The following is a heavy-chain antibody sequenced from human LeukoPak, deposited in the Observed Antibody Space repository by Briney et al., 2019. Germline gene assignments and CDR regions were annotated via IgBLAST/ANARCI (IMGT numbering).Heavy chain of an antibody. CDR3: ARGATTTVTTSGFAFDI. CDR1: GGSISSYY. D-gene: IGHD4-17*01. Sequence: SETLSLTCTVSGGSISSYYWSWIRQPPGKGLEWIGYIYYSGSTNYNPSLKSRVTISVDTSKNQFSLKPSSVTAADTAVYYCARGATTTVTTSGFAFDIWGQGTMVTVSS. J-gene: IGHJ3*02. V-gene: IGHV4-59*01. CDR2: IYYSGST.